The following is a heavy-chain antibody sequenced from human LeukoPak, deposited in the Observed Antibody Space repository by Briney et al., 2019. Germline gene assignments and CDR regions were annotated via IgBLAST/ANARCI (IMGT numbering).Heavy chain of an antibody. CDR2: ISADNGNT. CDR1: GYTFTGYY. D-gene: IGHD6-6*01. V-gene: IGHV1-18*04. CDR3: ARAALYYYYYYMDV. J-gene: IGHJ6*03. Sequence: GASVKVSCKASGYTFTGYYMHWVRQAPGQGLEWMGWISADNGNTNYAQKLQGRVTMTTDTSTSTAYMELRSLRSDDTAVYYCARAALYYYYYYMDVWGKGTTVTVSS.